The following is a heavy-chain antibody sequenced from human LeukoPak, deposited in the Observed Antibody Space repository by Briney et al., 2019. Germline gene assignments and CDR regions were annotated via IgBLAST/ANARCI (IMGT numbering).Heavy chain of an antibody. CDR3: ASGGAVDDLFQH. V-gene: IGHV3-48*03. Sequence: GGSLRLSCAASGFTFSSYEMNWVRQARGRGLEWVSYISRSGSTIYYADSVKGRFTISGDNAKNSLYLQMNSLRVEDTALYYCASGGAVDDLFQHWGQGTLVTVSS. D-gene: IGHD3-16*01. CDR1: GFTFSSYE. J-gene: IGHJ1*01. CDR2: ISRSGSTI.